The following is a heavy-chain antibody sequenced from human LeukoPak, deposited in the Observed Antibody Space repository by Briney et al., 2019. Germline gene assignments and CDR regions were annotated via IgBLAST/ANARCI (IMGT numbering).Heavy chain of an antibody. CDR3: AKDVYFEWSLNWFDP. V-gene: IGHV3-30*18. Sequence: GRSLRLSCAASGFTFSSYGMHWVRQAPGKGLEWVAVISYDGSNKYYADSVKGRFTISRDNSKNTLYLQMNSLRAEDTAVYYCAKDVYFEWSLNWFDPWGQGTLVTVSS. CDR1: GFTFSSYG. CDR2: ISYDGSNK. D-gene: IGHD3-9*01. J-gene: IGHJ5*02.